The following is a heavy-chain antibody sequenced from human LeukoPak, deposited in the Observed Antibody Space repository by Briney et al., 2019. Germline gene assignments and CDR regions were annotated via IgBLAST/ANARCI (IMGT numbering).Heavy chain of an antibody. CDR1: GGSISSSSYY. V-gene: IGHV4-39*07. J-gene: IGHJ3*02. Sequence: KPSETLSLTCTVSGGSISSSSYYWGWIRQPPGKGLEWIGSIYYSGSTYYNPSLKSRVTISVDKSKNQFSLKLSSVTAADTAVYYCARDRGGGSPAYDSSGYYEINDAFDIWGQGTMVTVSS. D-gene: IGHD3-22*01. CDR2: IYYSGST. CDR3: ARDRGGGSPAYDSSGYYEINDAFDI.